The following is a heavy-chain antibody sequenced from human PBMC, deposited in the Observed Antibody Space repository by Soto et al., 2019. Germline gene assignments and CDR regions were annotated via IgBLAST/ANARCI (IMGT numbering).Heavy chain of an antibody. D-gene: IGHD1-26*01. J-gene: IGHJ4*02. Sequence: QVQLQESGPGLVKPSQTLSLTCTVSGGSISSGGYYWSWIRQHPGKGLEWIGYIYYSGSTYYNPSLTSRVTISVDTSKNQSSLKLSSVTAADTAVYYGAGIYSGSPGGTLRYWGQGTLVTVSS. CDR1: GGSISSGGYY. V-gene: IGHV4-31*03. CDR3: AGIYSGSPGGTLRY. CDR2: IYYSGST.